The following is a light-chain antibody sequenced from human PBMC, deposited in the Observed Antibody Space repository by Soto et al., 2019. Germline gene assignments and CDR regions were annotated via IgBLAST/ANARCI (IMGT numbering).Light chain of an antibody. CDR3: QQYNFVSWT. J-gene: IGKJ1*01. V-gene: IGKV1-5*01. CDR2: DAS. Sequence: DIPMTQSPSTLSASVGDRVTITCRASQSVRSRLAWYQQRPGKAPQLLIYDASTLESGVPSRFSGSGSGTEFPLTISSLQPDDSATYYCQQYNFVSWTFGQGTKVEIK. CDR1: QSVRSR.